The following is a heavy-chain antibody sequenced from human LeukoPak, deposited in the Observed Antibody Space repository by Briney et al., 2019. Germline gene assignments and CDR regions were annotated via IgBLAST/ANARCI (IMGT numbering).Heavy chain of an antibody. D-gene: IGHD3-10*01. CDR3: ARQMVRGVSWGWFDP. J-gene: IGHJ5*02. CDR2: IFPGDSET. V-gene: IGHV5-51*01. CDR1: GYTFANYW. Sequence: GESLKISCKASGYTFANYWIGWVRQMPGKGLEYMGIIFPGDSETRYSPSFQGQVIISADKSISTAYLQWTSLTASDSAMYYCARQMVRGVSWGWFDPWGQGTLVTVSS.